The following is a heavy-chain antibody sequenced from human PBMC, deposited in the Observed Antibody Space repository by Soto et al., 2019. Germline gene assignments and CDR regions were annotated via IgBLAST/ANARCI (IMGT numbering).Heavy chain of an antibody. CDR2: IYPGDSDT. J-gene: IGHJ6*02. CDR1: GYTFANYW. CDR3: AASIFYYGMDV. Sequence: GESLKISCKGSGYTFANYWIGWVRQMPGKGLEWMGIIYPGDSDTKYNPSFQGQVTISADKSITTTYLQWSSLKASDTAIYYCAASIFYYGMDVWGQGTTVTVSS. V-gene: IGHV5-51*01.